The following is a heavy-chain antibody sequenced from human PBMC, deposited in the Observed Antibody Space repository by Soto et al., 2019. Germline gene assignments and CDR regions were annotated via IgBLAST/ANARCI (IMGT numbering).Heavy chain of an antibody. Sequence: ASVKVSCKASAYTFTRYYMHWVRQAPGQGLEWMGIINPSGGSTSYAQKFQGRVTMTRDTSTSTVYMELISLRSEDTAVYYCAREAFHILTRYSTWGQGPVVTVSS. J-gene: IGHJ5*02. CDR2: INPSGGST. V-gene: IGHV1-46*01. CDR3: AREAFHILTRYST. D-gene: IGHD3-9*01. CDR1: AYTFTRYY.